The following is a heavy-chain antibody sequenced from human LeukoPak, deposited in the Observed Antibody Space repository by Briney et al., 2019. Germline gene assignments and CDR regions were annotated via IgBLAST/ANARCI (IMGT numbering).Heavy chain of an antibody. CDR2: IRYDGSNK. J-gene: IGHJ1*01. CDR1: GFTFSSYG. V-gene: IGHV3-30*02. Sequence: GGSLRLSCAASGFTFSSYGMHWVRQAPGKGLEWVAFIRYDGSNKYYADSVKGRFTISRDNSKNTLYLQMNSLRAEDTAVYYCADPPGMPPEYFKHWGQGTLATVSS. D-gene: IGHD2-2*01. CDR3: ADPPGMPPEYFKH.